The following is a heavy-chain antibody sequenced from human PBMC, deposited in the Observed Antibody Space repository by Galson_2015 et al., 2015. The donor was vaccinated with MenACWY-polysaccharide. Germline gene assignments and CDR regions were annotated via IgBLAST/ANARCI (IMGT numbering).Heavy chain of an antibody. Sequence: SLRLSCAASGFTFSSYWMHWVRQAPGKGQVWVSRIYSDGSDTTYEYSVKGRFTVSRDNAKNKLYLQMNSLRAEDTAVYYCARDLYPTTYYSYSSPPSDYWGQRTLFTVSS. D-gene: IGHD3-22*01. V-gene: IGHV3-74*01. CDR1: GFTFSSYW. CDR2: IYSDGSDT. CDR3: ARDLYPTTYYSYSSPPSDY. J-gene: IGHJ4*02.